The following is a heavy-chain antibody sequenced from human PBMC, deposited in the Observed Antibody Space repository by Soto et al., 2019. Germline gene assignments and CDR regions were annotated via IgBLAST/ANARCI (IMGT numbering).Heavy chain of an antibody. V-gene: IGHV1-18*01. CDR3: AKDRVFGVVSYYYYYGMDV. CDR2: ISAYNGNT. CDR1: GYTFTSYG. D-gene: IGHD3-3*01. J-gene: IGHJ6*02. Sequence: ASVKVSCKASGYTFTSYGISWVRQAPGQGLEWMGWISAYNGNTNYAQKLQGRVTMTTDTSTSTAYMELRSLRSDDTAVYYCAKDRVFGVVSYYYYYGMDVWGQGTTVTVSS.